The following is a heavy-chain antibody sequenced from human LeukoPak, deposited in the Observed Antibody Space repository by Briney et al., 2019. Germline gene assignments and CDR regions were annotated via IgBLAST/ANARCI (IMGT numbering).Heavy chain of an antibody. CDR1: GGSISSYY. Sequence: PSETLSLTCTVSGGSISSYYWSWIRQPPGKGLEWIGYIYYSGSTNYNPSLKSRVTISVDTSKNQFSLKLSSVTAADTAVYYRARDGYCSGGSCYATHGSFDYWGQGTLVTVSS. V-gene: IGHV4-59*01. CDR3: ARDGYCSGGSCYATHGSFDY. D-gene: IGHD2-15*01. J-gene: IGHJ4*02. CDR2: IYYSGST.